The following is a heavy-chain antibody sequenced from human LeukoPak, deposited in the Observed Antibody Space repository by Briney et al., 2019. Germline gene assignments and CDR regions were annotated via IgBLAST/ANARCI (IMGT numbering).Heavy chain of an antibody. CDR3: AKEVDTAMVMFDY. V-gene: IGHV3-9*01. Sequence: GRSLRLSCAASGFTFDDYAMHWVRQAPGKGLEWVSGISWNSGIIGYADSVKGRFTISRDNAKNSLYLQMNSLRVEDTALYYCAKEVDTAMVMFDYWGQGTLVTVSS. J-gene: IGHJ4*02. CDR2: ISWNSGII. D-gene: IGHD5-18*01. CDR1: GFTFDDYA.